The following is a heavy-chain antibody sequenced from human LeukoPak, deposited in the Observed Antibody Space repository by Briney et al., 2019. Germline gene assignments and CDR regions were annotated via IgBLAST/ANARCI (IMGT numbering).Heavy chain of an antibody. V-gene: IGHV4-4*07. CDR1: GGSISSYY. CDR3: ARRPRIAALDY. J-gene: IGHJ4*02. D-gene: IGHD6-13*01. CDR2: IYTSGST. Sequence: PSETLSLTCTVSGGSISSYYWSWIRQPAGKGLEWIGRIYTSGSTNYNPSLKSRVTISVGTSKNQFSLKLSSVTAADTAVYYCARRPRIAALDYWGQGTLVTVSS.